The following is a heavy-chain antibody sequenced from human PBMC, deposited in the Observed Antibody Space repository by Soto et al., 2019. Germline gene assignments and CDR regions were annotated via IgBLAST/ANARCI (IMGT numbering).Heavy chain of an antibody. CDR1: GYTFTSYY. J-gene: IGHJ4*02. CDR2: INPSGGST. D-gene: IGHD6-19*01. V-gene: IGHV1-46*01. CDR3: ARDRSYPKTRGSGWGGDDY. Sequence: QVQLVQSGAEVKKPGASVKVSCKASGYTFTSYYMHWVRQAPGQGLEWMGIINPSGGSTSYAQKFQGRVTKNRGPATGTVYLEVNSLRSEDTAVYYCARDRSYPKTRGSGWGGDDYRGQGTLVTVSS.